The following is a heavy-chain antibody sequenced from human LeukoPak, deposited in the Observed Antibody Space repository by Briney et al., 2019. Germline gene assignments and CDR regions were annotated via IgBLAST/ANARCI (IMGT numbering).Heavy chain of an antibody. D-gene: IGHD2-15*01. J-gene: IGHJ6*03. CDR3: ARTKDSRYMDV. CDR1: GGSISSSSYY. V-gene: IGHV4-39*01. Sequence: SETLSLTCTVSGGSISSSSYYWGWIRQPPGKGLEWIGSIYYSGSTYYNPSLKSRVTISVDTSKNQFSLKLSSVTAADTAVYYCARTKDSRYMDVWGKGTTVTVSS. CDR2: IYYSGST.